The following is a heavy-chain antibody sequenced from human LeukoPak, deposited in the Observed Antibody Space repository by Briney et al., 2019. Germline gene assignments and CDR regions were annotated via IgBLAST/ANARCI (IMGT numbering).Heavy chain of an antibody. Sequence: GESLKISCKGSGYSLTSYWIGWVRQMPGKGLEWMGIIYPGDSDTRYSPSFQGQVTISADKSISTAYLQWSSLKASDTAMYYCARLIACSSTSCYGSAFDIWGQGTMVTVSS. J-gene: IGHJ3*02. V-gene: IGHV5-51*01. CDR3: ARLIACSSTSCYGSAFDI. CDR1: GYSLTSYW. D-gene: IGHD2-2*01. CDR2: IYPGDSDT.